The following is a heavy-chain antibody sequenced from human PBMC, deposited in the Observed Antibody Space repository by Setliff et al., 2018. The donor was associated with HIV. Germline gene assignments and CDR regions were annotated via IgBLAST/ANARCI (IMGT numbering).Heavy chain of an antibody. CDR2: LHYSGSP. CDR3: ARHAGQQLDSYYYFGMDV. J-gene: IGHJ6*02. D-gene: IGHD6-13*01. V-gene: IGHV4-39*01. CDR1: GGSISSSSYY. Sequence: PSETLSLTCTVSGGSISSSSYYWGWIRQPPGKGLEWIGSLHYSGSPYYNPSLKSRVTISVDTSRNQFSLKLTSVTDADTAIYYCARHAGQQLDSYYYFGMDVWGQGTTVTVSS.